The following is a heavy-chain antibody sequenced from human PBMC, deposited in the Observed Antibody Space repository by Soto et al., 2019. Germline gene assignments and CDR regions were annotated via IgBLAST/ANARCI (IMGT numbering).Heavy chain of an antibody. D-gene: IGHD3-10*01. J-gene: IGHJ3*02. Sequence: SETLSLTCTVSGRSIISSYRSWIRQPPGKGLEWIGCIYYSGSTNYNPSLKSRVTISVDTSKNQFSLKLSSVTAADTAVYYCARGGVGLSGSGRFVTYYALDIWGQGTMVT. CDR3: ARGGVGLSGSGRFVTYYALDI. CDR2: IYYSGST. CDR1: GRSIISSY. V-gene: IGHV4-59*01.